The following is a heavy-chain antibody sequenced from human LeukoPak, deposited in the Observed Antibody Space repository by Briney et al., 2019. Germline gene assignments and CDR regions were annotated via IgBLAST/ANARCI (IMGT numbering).Heavy chain of an antibody. Sequence: PSQTLSLTCTVSGDSISSGDYYWTWIRQPPGKALKWIGYIYHSGSTYYNPSLNSRVTISVDTSKNQFSLKLASVTAADTAVYYCARGTVVVVITSLDPWGQGTLVTVSS. CDR3: ARGTVVVVITSLDP. CDR2: IYHSGST. J-gene: IGHJ5*02. V-gene: IGHV4-30-4*08. CDR1: GDSISSGDYY. D-gene: IGHD3-22*01.